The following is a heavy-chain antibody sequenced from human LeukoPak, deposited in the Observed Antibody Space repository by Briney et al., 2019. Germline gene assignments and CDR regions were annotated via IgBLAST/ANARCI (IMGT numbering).Heavy chain of an antibody. V-gene: IGHV4-38-2*02. CDR1: GYSISSGYY. CDR2: IRHDGIT. J-gene: IGHJ4*02. D-gene: IGHD5-24*01. CDR3: TRDLSIPYGYNPDY. Sequence: SETLSLTCTVSGYSISSGYYWGWIRQPPGKGLEWIANIRHDGITYFNPSLRSRVTISMDTSRNQISLKLNSVTAADTAIYYCTRDLSIPYGYNPDYWGRGTLVTVSS.